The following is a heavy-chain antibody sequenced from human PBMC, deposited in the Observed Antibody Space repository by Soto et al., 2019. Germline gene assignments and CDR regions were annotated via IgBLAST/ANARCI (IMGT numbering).Heavy chain of an antibody. Sequence: QVQLVQSGTEVKKPGSSVAVSCQASAGTFNNHSLSWVRQAPGQGLEWMGRSIPILGRAGYSQKFQGRLTLTVDKSTSTADMELSSLTSEDTAVYYCVIDLGYFDFWGQGTLVTVSS. CDR3: VIDLGYFDF. CDR2: SIPILGRA. J-gene: IGHJ4*02. D-gene: IGHD2-15*01. CDR1: AGTFNNHS. V-gene: IGHV1-69*02.